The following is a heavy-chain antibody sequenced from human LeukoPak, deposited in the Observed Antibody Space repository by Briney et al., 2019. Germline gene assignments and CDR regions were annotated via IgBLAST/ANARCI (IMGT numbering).Heavy chain of an antibody. CDR3: ARVREYYYDSSAPDAFDI. V-gene: IGHV1-2*02. Sequence: ASVKVSCKASGYTFTGYYMHWVRQAPGQGLEWMGWINPNSGGTNYAQKFQGRVTMTRDTSISTACMELSRLRSDDTAVYYCARVREYYYDSSAPDAFDIWGQGTMVTVSS. CDR1: GYTFTGYY. D-gene: IGHD3-22*01. J-gene: IGHJ3*02. CDR2: INPNSGGT.